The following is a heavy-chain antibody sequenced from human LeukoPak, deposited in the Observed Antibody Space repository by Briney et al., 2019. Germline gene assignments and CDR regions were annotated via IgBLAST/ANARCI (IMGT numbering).Heavy chain of an antibody. CDR2: IIPIFGTA. D-gene: IGHD3-22*01. CDR3: ATDLNYYDSSGYYYGKFDY. CDR1: GYTFTSHA. V-gene: IGHV1-69*06. J-gene: IGHJ4*02. Sequence: SVKVSCKASGYTFTSHAISWVRQAPGRGLEWMGGIIPIFGTANYAQKFQGRVTMTEDTSTDTDYMELSSLRSEDTAVYYCATDLNYYDSSGYYYGKFDYWGQGTLVTVSS.